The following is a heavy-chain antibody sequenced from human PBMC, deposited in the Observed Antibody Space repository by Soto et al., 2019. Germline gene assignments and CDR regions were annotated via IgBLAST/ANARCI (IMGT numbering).Heavy chain of an antibody. J-gene: IGHJ4*02. CDR1: GGSISSGGYY. D-gene: IGHD6-13*01. CDR3: ARLKYIAAAGTEKRYYFDY. CDR2: IYYSGST. Sequence: SETLSLTCTVSGGSISSGGYYWSWIRQHPGKGLEWIGYIYYSGSTYYNPSLKSRVTISVDTSKNQFSLKLSSVTAADTAVYYCARLKYIAAAGTEKRYYFDYWGQGTLVTVSS. V-gene: IGHV4-31*03.